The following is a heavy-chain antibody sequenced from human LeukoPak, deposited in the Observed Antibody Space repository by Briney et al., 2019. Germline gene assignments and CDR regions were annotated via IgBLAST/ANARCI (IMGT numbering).Heavy chain of an antibody. V-gene: IGHV4-34*01. Sequence: PSKTLSLTCAVYGGSFSGYYWSWIRQPPGKGLEWIGEINHSGSTNYNPSLKSRVTISVDTSKNQFSLKLSSVTAADTAIYYCARAVSGRFDYWGQGTLVTVSS. CDR3: ARAVSGRFDY. D-gene: IGHD6-19*01. CDR1: GGSFSGYY. J-gene: IGHJ4*02. CDR2: INHSGST.